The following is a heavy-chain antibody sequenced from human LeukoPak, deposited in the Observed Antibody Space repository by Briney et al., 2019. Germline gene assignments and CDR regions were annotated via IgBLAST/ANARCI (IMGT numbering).Heavy chain of an antibody. CDR1: GGTFSSYA. CDR3: ARLLRFLEWPPDYYYYYGMDV. J-gene: IGHJ6*02. CDR2: IIPIFGTA. V-gene: IGHV1-69*13. D-gene: IGHD3-3*01. Sequence: SVKVSCKASGGTFSSYAISWVRQAPGQGLEWMGGIIPIFGTANYAQKFQGRVTITADESTSTAYMELSSLRSEDTAVYYCARLLRFLEWPPDYYYYYGMDVWGQGTTVTVS.